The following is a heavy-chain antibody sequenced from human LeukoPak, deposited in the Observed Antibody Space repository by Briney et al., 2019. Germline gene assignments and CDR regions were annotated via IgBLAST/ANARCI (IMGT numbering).Heavy chain of an antibody. Sequence: GGSLRLSCAASGFTFSSYGMHWVRQAPGKGLEWVAFIRYDGSNKYYADSVKGRFTISRDNSKNTLYLQMNGLRAEDTAVYYCATKITIFGVAPYYFDYWGQGTLVTVSS. J-gene: IGHJ4*02. D-gene: IGHD3-3*01. CDR1: GFTFSSYG. CDR3: ATKITIFGVAPYYFDY. CDR2: IRYDGSNK. V-gene: IGHV3-30*02.